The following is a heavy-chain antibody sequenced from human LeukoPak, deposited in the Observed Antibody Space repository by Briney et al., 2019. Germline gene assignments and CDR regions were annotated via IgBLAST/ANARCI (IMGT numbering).Heavy chain of an antibody. CDR3: ARDTYDFWGGYYRNYGMDV. V-gene: IGHV3-21*01. J-gene: IGHJ6*02. CDR1: GFTFSSYS. D-gene: IGHD3-3*01. Sequence: GGSLRLSCAASGFTFSSYSMNWVRQAPGKGLEWVSSISSSSYIYYADSVKGRFTISRDNAKNSLYLQMNSLRAEDTAVYYCARDTYDFWGGYYRNYGMDVWGQGTTVTVSS. CDR2: ISSSSYI.